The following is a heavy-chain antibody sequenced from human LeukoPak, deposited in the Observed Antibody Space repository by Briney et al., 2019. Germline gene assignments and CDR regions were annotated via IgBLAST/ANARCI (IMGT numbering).Heavy chain of an antibody. Sequence: GGSLRLSCAASGFTVSSNYMSWVRQAPGKGLEWVSVIYSGGSTYYADSVKGRFTISRDNSKSTLYLQMNSLRAEDTAVYYCARVGQQWEPLDYWGQGTLVTVSS. CDR1: GFTVSSNY. CDR3: ARVGQQWEPLDY. V-gene: IGHV3-66*01. J-gene: IGHJ4*02. CDR2: IYSGGST. D-gene: IGHD6-19*01.